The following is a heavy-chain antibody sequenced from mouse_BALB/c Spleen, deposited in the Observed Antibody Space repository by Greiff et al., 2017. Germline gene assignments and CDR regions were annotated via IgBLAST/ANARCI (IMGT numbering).Heavy chain of an antibody. CDR1: GYTFTSYW. J-gene: IGHJ4*01. CDR2: IYPGDGDT. V-gene: IGHV1-87*01. Sequence: QVQLQQSGAELARPGASVKLSCKASGYTFTSYWMQWVKQRPGQGLEWIGAIYPGDGDTRYTQKFKGKATLTADKSSSTAYMQLSSLASEDSAVYYCARYGYPLYYAMDYWGQGTSVTVSS. CDR3: ARYGYPLYYAMDY. D-gene: IGHD2-2*01.